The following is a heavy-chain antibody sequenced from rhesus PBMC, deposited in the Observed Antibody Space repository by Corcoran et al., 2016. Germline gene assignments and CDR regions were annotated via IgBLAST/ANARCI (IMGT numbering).Heavy chain of an antibody. J-gene: IGHJ4*01. V-gene: IGHV4-160*01. CDR2: IYGSGGST. CDR1: GGSISDSYY. CDR3: AREGGYSNYVDY. Sequence: QVQLQESGPGLVKPSETLSLTCTVSGGSISDSYYWSWIRQPPGKGLEWMGRIYGSGGSTNYNPALKSRGTISRDTSKNQFSLKLSSVTAADTAVYYCAREGGYSNYVDYWGQGVLVTVSS. D-gene: IGHD5-42*01.